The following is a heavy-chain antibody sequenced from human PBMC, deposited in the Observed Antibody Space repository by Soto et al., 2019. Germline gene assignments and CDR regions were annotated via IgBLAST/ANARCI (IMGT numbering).Heavy chain of an antibody. Sequence: PGGSLRLSCAASGFTFSNFAMSWVRQVPGKGLEWVSGISGSGGSTFYADSVKGRFTISRDNSKNTLYLQMNSLRAEDTAVYYCAKAALVVLAELGHRFAFWGRGSFVTGSS. CDR3: AKAALVVLAELGHRFAF. CDR1: GFTFSNFA. D-gene: IGHD2-15*01. V-gene: IGHV3-23*01. CDR2: ISGSGGST. J-gene: IGHJ4*02.